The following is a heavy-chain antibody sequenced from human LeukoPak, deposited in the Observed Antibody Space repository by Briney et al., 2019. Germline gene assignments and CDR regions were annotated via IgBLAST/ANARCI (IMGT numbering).Heavy chain of an antibody. CDR3: AKAPLGRCTGAICYYFDY. J-gene: IGHJ4*02. Sequence: GGSLRLSCVASGFTFSSNGMHWVRQAPGKGLEWVTFIQYDGSKKYYADSVKGRFTISRDNSKNTLYLQMNSLRAEDAAVYYCAKAPLGRCTGAICYYFDYWGQGTLVTVSS. D-gene: IGHD2-15*01. CDR1: GFTFSSNG. CDR2: IQYDGSKK. V-gene: IGHV3-30*02.